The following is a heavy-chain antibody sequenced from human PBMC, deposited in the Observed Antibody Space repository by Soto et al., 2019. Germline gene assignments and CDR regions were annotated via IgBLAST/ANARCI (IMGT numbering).Heavy chain of an antibody. CDR2: IYWDDDK. J-gene: IGHJ5*02. Sequence: QITLKESGPTPVKPTQTLTLTCTFSGFSLSTSGVGVGWIRQPPGKALEWLALIYWDDDKRYSPSLKSRITITKDTSKNQVVLTMTNMDPVDTATYYCAHRGYSRGGFDPWGQGTLVTVSS. D-gene: IGHD6-19*01. CDR3: AHRGYSRGGFDP. V-gene: IGHV2-5*02. CDR1: GFSLSTSGVG.